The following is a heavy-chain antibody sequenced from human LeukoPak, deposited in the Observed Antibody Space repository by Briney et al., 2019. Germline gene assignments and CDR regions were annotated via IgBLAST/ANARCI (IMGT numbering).Heavy chain of an antibody. CDR3: AKAGRDLQLDVFDI. D-gene: IGHD5-24*01. Sequence: GGSLRLSCAASGFTFNTYAMHWVRQAPGKGLEWVAVLSYDGSSKYYADSVKGRFTTSRDNSKNTLYLQMNSLRAEDTAVYYCAKAGRDLQLDVFDIWGQGTMVTVSS. V-gene: IGHV3-30*18. CDR2: LSYDGSSK. J-gene: IGHJ3*02. CDR1: GFTFNTYA.